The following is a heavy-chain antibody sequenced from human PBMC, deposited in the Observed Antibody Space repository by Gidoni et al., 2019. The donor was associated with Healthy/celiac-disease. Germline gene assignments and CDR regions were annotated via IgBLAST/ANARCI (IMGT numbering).Heavy chain of an antibody. D-gene: IGHD6-19*01. V-gene: IGHV3-30*18. CDR2: ISYDGSNK. CDR1: GFTFSSYG. CDR3: AKVAVAGDSYFDY. Sequence: QVQLVESGGGVVKRGRSLRLHCEASGFTFSSYGMPWVRQSPGKGLDCVAVISYDGSNKYYSDSVKGRFTISRDNSKNTLYLQMNSLRAEDTAVYYCAKVAVAGDSYFDYWGQGTLVTVSS. J-gene: IGHJ4*02.